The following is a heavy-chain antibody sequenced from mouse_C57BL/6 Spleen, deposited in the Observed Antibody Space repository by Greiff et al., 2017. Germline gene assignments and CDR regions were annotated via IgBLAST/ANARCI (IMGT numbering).Heavy chain of an antibody. CDR3: ARGGLNYDGLYYAMDY. CDR1: GYTFTSYW. D-gene: IGHD2-3*01. CDR2: IYPGSGST. V-gene: IGHV1-55*01. Sequence: QVQLQQPGAELVKPGASVKMSCKASGYTFTSYWITWVKQRPGQGLEWIGEIYPGSGSTNYNEKFKSKATLTVDTSSSTAFMQLSSLTSEDSAIYYCARGGLNYDGLYYAMDYWGQGTSVTVSS. J-gene: IGHJ4*01.